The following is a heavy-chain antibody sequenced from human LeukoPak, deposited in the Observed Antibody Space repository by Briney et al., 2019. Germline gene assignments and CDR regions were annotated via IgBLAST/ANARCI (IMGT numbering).Heavy chain of an antibody. D-gene: IGHD1-1*01. CDR2: IYYSGST. V-gene: IGHV4-59*01. J-gene: IGHJ6*03. CDR1: GGSISSYY. Sequence: PSETLSLTCTVSGGSISSYYWSWIRQPPGKGPEWIGYIYYSGSTNYNPSLKSRVTISVDTSKNQFSLKLSSVTAADTAVYYCARVTTWPYYYYYMDVWGKGTTVTVSS. CDR3: ARVTTWPYYYYYMDV.